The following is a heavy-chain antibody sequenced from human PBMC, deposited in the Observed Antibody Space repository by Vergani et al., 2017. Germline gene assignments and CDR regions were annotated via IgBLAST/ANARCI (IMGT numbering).Heavy chain of an antibody. J-gene: IGHJ4*02. CDR3: AKHFRGWGIDY. Sequence: QVQLVESGGGVFQRGGSLRLSCVTSGFTLSNYDMQWIRQGPGKGLEFVAFIQFDGSNQYYAASVKGRFTRSRDFSKNTLYLQMNSLRTDDTATYYCAKHFRGWGIDYWGQGTQVIVSS. V-gene: IGHV3-30*02. CDR1: GFTLSNYD. D-gene: IGHD3-16*01. CDR2: IQFDGSNQ.